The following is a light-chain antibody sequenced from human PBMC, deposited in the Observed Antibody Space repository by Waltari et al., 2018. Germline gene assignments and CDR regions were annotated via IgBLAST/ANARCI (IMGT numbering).Light chain of an antibody. J-gene: IGKJ2*01. V-gene: IGKV3D-11*01. Sequence: SCRASTAVRSYLAWYQQKPGQAPRLLIVDASSRATGIPTKFSGSGSGTDFTLTVSNLEPEDFAVYYCQQRSNWPYTFGQGTRVEIK. CDR1: TAVRSY. CDR2: DAS. CDR3: QQRSNWPYT.